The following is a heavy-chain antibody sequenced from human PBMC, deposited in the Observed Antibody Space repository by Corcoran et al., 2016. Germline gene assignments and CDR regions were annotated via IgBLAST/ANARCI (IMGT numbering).Heavy chain of an antibody. CDR3: ARGAGSSWYDS. V-gene: IGHV1-2*02. D-gene: IGHD1-26*01. CDR1: GYRFNDNT. CDR2: IIPNSGT. Sequence: QVQLVQYGADVEKSGASVKVSCKASGYRFNDNTIQWVRQAPGQGLEWVGWIIPNSGTKFAQKFQGRVTMTRDTFISTYYMELNSLTLDDTAVDDGARGAGSSWYDSGGQGTLVNVSS. J-gene: IGHJ5*01.